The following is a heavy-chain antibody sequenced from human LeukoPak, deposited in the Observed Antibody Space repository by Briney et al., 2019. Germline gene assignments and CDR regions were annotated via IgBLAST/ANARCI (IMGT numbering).Heavy chain of an antibody. CDR3: ASGRGYSSSSRRFDP. J-gene: IGHJ5*02. V-gene: IGHV4-30-4*08. Sequence: SQTLSLTCTVSGGSISSGDYYWSWIRQPPGTGLEWIGYIYYSGSTYYNPSLKSRVTISVDTSKNQFSLKLSSVTAADTAVYYCASGRGYSSSSRRFDPWGQGTLVTVSS. D-gene: IGHD6-6*01. CDR1: GGSISSGDYY. CDR2: IYYSGST.